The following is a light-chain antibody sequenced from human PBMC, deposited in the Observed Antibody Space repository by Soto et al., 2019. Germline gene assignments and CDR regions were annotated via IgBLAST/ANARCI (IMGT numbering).Light chain of an antibody. V-gene: IGLV6-57*04. CDR3: QSYDNSNPWV. CDR1: SGSIASSY. Sequence: NFMLTQPHSVSESPGKTVIISCARSSGSIASSYVQWYQQRPGGAPTTVIYEDNQRPSGVPDRFSGSIDSSSNSASLTISGLKTEDEADYYCQSYDNSNPWVFGGGTQLTVL. J-gene: IGLJ3*02. CDR2: EDN.